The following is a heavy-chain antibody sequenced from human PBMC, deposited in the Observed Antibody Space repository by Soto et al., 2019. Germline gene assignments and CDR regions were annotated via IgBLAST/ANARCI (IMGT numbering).Heavy chain of an antibody. V-gene: IGHV4-4*02. J-gene: IGHJ4*02. Sequence: QVQLRESGPGLVKPSGTLFLTCAVSSGSVNSSNWWSWVRQPPGKGLAWIGEIYHGGSANYNPSRRSRVTMSVDKSKNQVFLQLSSVTAADTAVYYWARDPAAAGTFDYWGQGTVVTVSS. CDR2: IYHGGSA. CDR1: SGSVNSSNW. CDR3: ARDPAAAGTFDY. D-gene: IGHD6-13*01.